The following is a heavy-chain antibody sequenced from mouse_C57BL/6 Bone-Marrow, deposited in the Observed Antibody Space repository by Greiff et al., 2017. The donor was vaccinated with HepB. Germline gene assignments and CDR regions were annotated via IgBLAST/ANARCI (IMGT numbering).Heavy chain of an antibody. V-gene: IGHV14-4*01. Sequence: EVQLQQSGAELVRPGASVKLSCTASGFNIKDDYMHWVKQRPEQGLEWIGWIDPENGDTEYASKFQGKATITADTSSNTAYLQLSSLTSEDTAVYYFTSMVTTKDYAMDYWGQGTSVTVSS. CDR2: IDPENGDT. CDR1: GFNIKDDY. D-gene: IGHD2-2*01. CDR3: TSMVTTKDYAMDY. J-gene: IGHJ4*01.